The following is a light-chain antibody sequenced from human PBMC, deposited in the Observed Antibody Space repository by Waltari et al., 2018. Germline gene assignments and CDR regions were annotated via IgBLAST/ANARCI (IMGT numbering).Light chain of an antibody. Sequence: SALTQPASVSGSPGQSITISCGGSSNDVGGYNFVSWYQQHPGKAPKVIIYDVNNRPSGIASRFSCYKSDNTASLTISDLQTEDEADYYCGSYVNTRVLFVFGSGTKVTVL. CDR3: GSYVNTRVLFV. J-gene: IGLJ1*01. V-gene: IGLV2-14*03. CDR1: SNDVGGYNF. CDR2: DVN.